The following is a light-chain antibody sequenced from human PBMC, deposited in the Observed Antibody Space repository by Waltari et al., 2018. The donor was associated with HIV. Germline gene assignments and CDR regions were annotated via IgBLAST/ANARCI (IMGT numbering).Light chain of an antibody. Sequence: QSALTQPASVSGSPGQSITVSCTGTSSDVGAYDFVSWYQQTPGTAPKRVIYEVSYRPSVISNRFSGSKSGNTASLTISGLQTEDEAYYYCSSFTTSNYLLFGGGTKVTVL. V-gene: IGLV2-14*01. CDR2: EVS. CDR3: SSFTTSNYLL. CDR1: SSDVGAYDF. J-gene: IGLJ2*01.